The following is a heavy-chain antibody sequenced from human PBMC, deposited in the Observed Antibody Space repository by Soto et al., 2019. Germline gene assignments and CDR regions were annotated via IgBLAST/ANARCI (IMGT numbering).Heavy chain of an antibody. V-gene: IGHV4-4*02. CDR2: IYHSGST. J-gene: IGHJ3*02. CDR1: GGSISSSNW. CDR3: ARVSAGDCSGGSCYDAFDI. D-gene: IGHD2-15*01. Sequence: SETLSLTCAVSGGSISSSNWWSWVRQPPGKGLEWIGEIYHSGSTNYNPSLKSRVTISVDKSKNQFTLKLSSVPAADTAVYYCARVSAGDCSGGSCYDAFDIWGQGTMVTVSS.